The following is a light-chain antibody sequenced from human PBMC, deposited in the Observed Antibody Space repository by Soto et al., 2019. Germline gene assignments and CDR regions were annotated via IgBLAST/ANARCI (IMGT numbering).Light chain of an antibody. CDR1: QSVCSN. CDR2: GAS. CDR3: QQYNNWPPLT. Sequence: EIVMTQSPATLSVSPGERATLSCRASQSVCSNLAWYQQKPGQAPRLLIYGASTRATGIPARFSGSGSGTEFTLPISSLQSEDFAVYYCQQYNNWPPLTFGGGTKVEIK. J-gene: IGKJ4*01. V-gene: IGKV3-15*01.